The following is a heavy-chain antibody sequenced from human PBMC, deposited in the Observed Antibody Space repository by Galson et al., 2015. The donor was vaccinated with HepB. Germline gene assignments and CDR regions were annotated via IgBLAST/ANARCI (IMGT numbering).Heavy chain of an antibody. V-gene: IGHV3-30-3*01. CDR2: ISYDGSNK. CDR1: GFTFSSYA. CDR3: ASIISGGDFDY. Sequence: SLRLSCAASGFTFSSYAMHWVRQAPGKGLEWVAVISYDGSNKYYADSVKGRFTISIDNSKNTLYLQMNSLRAEDTAVYYCASIISGGDFDYWGQGTLVTVSS. D-gene: IGHD2-15*01. J-gene: IGHJ4*02.